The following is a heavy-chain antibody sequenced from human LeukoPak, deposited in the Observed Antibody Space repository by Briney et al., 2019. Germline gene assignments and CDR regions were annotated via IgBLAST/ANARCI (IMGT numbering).Heavy chain of an antibody. D-gene: IGHD3-10*01. CDR3: AKDRGDTSYFDY. V-gene: IGHV3-30*02. CDR2: TRYDGSNK. J-gene: IGHJ4*02. Sequence: GGSLRLSCAASGFTFSSYGMRWVRQAPGKGLEWVAFTRYDGSNKYYADSVKGRFTISRDNSKNTLYLQMNSLRAEDTAVYYCAKDRGDTSYFDYWGQGTLVTVSS. CDR1: GFTFSSYG.